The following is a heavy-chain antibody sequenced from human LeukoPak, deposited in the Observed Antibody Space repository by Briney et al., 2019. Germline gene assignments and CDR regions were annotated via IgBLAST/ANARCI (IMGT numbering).Heavy chain of an antibody. Sequence: GGSLRLSCAVSGFTFSSYGMHWVRQSPGKGLEWVAVIWYDGSKKYYADSVKGRFTISRDNSKNTLYVQMNSLRAEDTAVYYCARDRGIAVAGPLDYWGQGTLVIVSS. J-gene: IGHJ4*02. V-gene: IGHV3-33*01. CDR3: ARDRGIAVAGPLDY. D-gene: IGHD6-19*01. CDR1: GFTFSSYG. CDR2: IWYDGSKK.